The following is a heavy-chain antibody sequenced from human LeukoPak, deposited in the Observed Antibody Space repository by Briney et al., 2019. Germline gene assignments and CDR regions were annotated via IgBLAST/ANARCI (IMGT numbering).Heavy chain of an antibody. CDR3: AREGSRYCSSTSCYRGLNWFDP. Sequence: GGSLTLSCAASGFSFSIHGMGWVRRAPGKGLEWVAVISYDGSNKYYADSVKGRFTISRDNSKNTLYLQMNSLRAEDTAVYYCAREGSRYCSSTSCYRGLNWFDPWGQGTLVTVSS. J-gene: IGHJ5*02. CDR1: GFSFSIHG. D-gene: IGHD2-2*01. V-gene: IGHV3-30*03. CDR2: ISYDGSNK.